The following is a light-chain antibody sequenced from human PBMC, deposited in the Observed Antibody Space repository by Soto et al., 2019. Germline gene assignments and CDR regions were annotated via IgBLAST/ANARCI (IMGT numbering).Light chain of an antibody. V-gene: IGLV2-14*01. J-gene: IGLJ2*01. CDR1: SSDVGGYNY. CDR2: DVS. Sequence: QSALTQPASVSGSAGRSITISCTGASSDVGGYNYVSWYQQHPGKAPKLMIYDVSNRPSGVSNRFSGSKSGNTASLTISGLQAEDEPDYYCSSYTSSSTVVFGGGTKVTVL. CDR3: SSYTSSSTVV.